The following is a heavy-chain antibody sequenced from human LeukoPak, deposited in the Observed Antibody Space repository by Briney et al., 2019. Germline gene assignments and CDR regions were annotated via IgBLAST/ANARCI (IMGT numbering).Heavy chain of an antibody. V-gene: IGHV3-48*03. D-gene: IGHD2-21*01. J-gene: IGHJ3*02. Sequence: GGSLRLSCAASGFTFSSYEMNWVRQAPGKGLEWVSYISSSGSTIYYADSVKGRFTISRENAKNSLYLQMNSLRAGDTAVYYCARSRTLWGAFDIWGQGTMVTVSS. CDR3: ARSRTLWGAFDI. CDR2: ISSSGSTI. CDR1: GFTFSSYE.